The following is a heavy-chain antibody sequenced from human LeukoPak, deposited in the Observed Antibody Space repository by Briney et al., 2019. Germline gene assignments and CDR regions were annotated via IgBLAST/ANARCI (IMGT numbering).Heavy chain of an antibody. Sequence: GGSLRLSCAASGFTFSSYGMSWVRQAPGKGLEWVSAISGSGGSTYYADSVKGRFTISRDNSKNTLYLQINRLRAEDTAVYYCARRGTIAVPVFWFDPWGQGTLVIVSS. J-gene: IGHJ5*02. V-gene: IGHV3-23*01. D-gene: IGHD6-19*01. CDR1: GFTFSSYG. CDR3: ARRGTIAVPVFWFDP. CDR2: ISGSGGST.